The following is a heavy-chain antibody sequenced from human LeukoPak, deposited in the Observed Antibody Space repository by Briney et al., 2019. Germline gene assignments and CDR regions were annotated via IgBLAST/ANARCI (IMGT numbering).Heavy chain of an antibody. CDR2: IKVDGSEK. CDR1: GFTFSGLW. V-gene: IGHV3-7*01. CDR3: TRNGRSLDC. J-gene: IGHJ4*02. D-gene: IGHD2-15*01. Sequence: HTGGSLRLSCAASGFTFSGLWMSWVRQAPGKGLERVANIKVDGSEKNYVDSVRGRFTISRDNAKNSLYLQMNSLRAEDTAVYYCTRNGRSLDCWGQGTLVTVSS.